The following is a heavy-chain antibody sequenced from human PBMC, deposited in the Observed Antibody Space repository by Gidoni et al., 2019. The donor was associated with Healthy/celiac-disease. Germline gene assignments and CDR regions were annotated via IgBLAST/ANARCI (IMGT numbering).Heavy chain of an antibody. CDR3: AREGRLRRDGYNWIPGLGLGFDY. D-gene: IGHD5-12*01. J-gene: IGHJ4*02. V-gene: IGHV4-34*01. CDR1: GGSFSGYY. CDR2: INHSGST. Sequence: QVQLQQWGAGLLKPSETLSLTCAVYGGSFSGYYWSWIRQPPGKGLEWIGEINHSGSTNYNPSLKSRVTISVDTSKNQFSLKLSSVTAADTAVYYCAREGRLRRDGYNWIPGLGLGFDYWGQGTLVTVSS.